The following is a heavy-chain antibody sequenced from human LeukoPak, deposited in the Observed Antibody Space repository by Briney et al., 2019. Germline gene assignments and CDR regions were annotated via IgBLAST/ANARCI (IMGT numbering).Heavy chain of an antibody. Sequence: SETLSLTCAVYGGSFSGYYWSWIRQPPGKGLEWIGEINHSGSTNYNPSLKSRVTISVDTSKNQFSLKLSSVTAADTAVYYCAREGGFGEFYWGQGTLVTVSS. D-gene: IGHD3-10*01. V-gene: IGHV4-34*01. J-gene: IGHJ4*02. CDR3: AREGGFGEFY. CDR1: GGSFSGYY. CDR2: INHSGST.